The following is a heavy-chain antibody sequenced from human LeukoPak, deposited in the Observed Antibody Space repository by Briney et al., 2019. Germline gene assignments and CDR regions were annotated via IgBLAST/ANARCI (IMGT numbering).Heavy chain of an antibody. Sequence: PSETLSLTCTVSGGSISSYYWSWIRQPPGKGLEWIGYIYYSGTTYYNPSLKSRVTISVDTSKNQFSLRLSSVTAADTAVYYCARAPFVEYNTAFLVWGQGTLVTVSS. J-gene: IGHJ4*02. CDR1: GGSISSYY. CDR2: IYYSGTT. V-gene: IGHV4-59*01. CDR3: ARAPFVEYNTAFLV. D-gene: IGHD3-3*01.